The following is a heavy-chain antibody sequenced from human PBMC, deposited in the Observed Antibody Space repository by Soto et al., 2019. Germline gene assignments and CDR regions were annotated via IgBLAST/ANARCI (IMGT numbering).Heavy chain of an antibody. D-gene: IGHD3-22*01. CDR1: GGSFSGYY. CDR3: ARARSGYPIDL. V-gene: IGHV3-72*01. J-gene: IGHJ5*02. Sequence: LSLTCAVYGGSFSGYYWSWIRQPPGKGLEWVSRIKNKDRAYTREYAASVEGRFTISRDDSKNSVYLQMNSLKTEDTAMYYCARARSGYPIDLWGQGTLVTVSS. CDR2: IKNKDRAYTR.